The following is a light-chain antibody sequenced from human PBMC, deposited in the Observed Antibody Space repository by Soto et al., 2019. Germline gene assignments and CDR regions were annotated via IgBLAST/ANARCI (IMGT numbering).Light chain of an antibody. Sequence: DIQMTQSPSTLSPSVGDRVTITCRASQNIVNWLAWYQQKTVTAPKILIYGASTLERGVPSRFSGSGSGTELTLTITNLQPDDFATYYCQQYNTYSVPFGQGTRLEIK. CDR2: GAS. CDR3: QQYNTYSVP. CDR1: QNIVNW. J-gene: IGKJ5*01. V-gene: IGKV1-5*01.